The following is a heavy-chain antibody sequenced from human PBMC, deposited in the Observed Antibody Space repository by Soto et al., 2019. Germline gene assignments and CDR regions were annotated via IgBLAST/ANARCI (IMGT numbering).Heavy chain of an antibody. CDR2: IYYSGST. D-gene: IGHD6-13*01. CDR3: ASDIAEARFDY. J-gene: IGHJ4*01. Sequence: SDTLSLTCTVSGGSIISYYWSWILQPPRKGLEWIGYIYYSGSTNYNPSLKSRVTISVDTSKNQFSLKLSSVTAAHTAVYSCASDIAEARFDYWGKEPLITLSS. CDR1: GGSIISYY. V-gene: IGHV4-59*01.